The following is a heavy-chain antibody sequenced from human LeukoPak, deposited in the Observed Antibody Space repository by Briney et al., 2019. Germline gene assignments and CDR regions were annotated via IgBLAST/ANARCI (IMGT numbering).Heavy chain of an antibody. CDR2: KKQDGSEK. Sequence: GGSLRLSCTASGFTFSGYSMNWIRQAPGKGLEWVANKKQDGSEKYYVDSVKGRFTVSRDNAKSSLYLHMNSLRAEDTAVYYCAREGTVTPYNFDYWGQGTLVTVSS. D-gene: IGHD4-17*01. J-gene: IGHJ4*02. CDR3: AREGTVTPYNFDY. V-gene: IGHV3-7*01. CDR1: GFTFSGYS.